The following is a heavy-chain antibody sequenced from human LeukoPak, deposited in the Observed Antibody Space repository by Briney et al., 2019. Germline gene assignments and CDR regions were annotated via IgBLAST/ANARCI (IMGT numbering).Heavy chain of an antibody. V-gene: IGHV4-59*01. D-gene: IGHD3-22*01. CDR2: IYNSGTT. J-gene: IGHJ4*02. Sequence: PSETLSLTCTVSGGSISSYYWSWIRQPPGKGLEWIGYIYNSGTTNYNPSLKSRVTISVDTSRNQFSLKLSSVTAADTAVYYCARGPLLLDSSGYFVYWGQGTLVSVSS. CDR1: GGSISSYY. CDR3: ARGPLLLDSSGYFVY.